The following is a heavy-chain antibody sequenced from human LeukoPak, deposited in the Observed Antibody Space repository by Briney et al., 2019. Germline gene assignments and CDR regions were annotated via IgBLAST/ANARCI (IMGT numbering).Heavy chain of an antibody. J-gene: IGHJ5*02. V-gene: IGHV4-30-2*01. Sequence: PSETLSLTCAVSGGSISSGSFSWNWIRQPPGKGLEWIGYIYHTGNTFYNPSLKSRVTISVDRSKNQFSLGLTSVTAADTAVYYWARGFFVRENPGSWFDPWGQGTLVTVS. D-gene: IGHD3-10*02. CDR2: IYHTGNT. CDR1: GGSISSGSFS. CDR3: ARGFFVRENPGSWFDP.